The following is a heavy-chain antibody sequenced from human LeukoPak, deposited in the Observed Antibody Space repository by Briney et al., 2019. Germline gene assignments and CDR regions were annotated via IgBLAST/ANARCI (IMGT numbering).Heavy chain of an antibody. CDR1: GYTFTSYG. J-gene: IGHJ6*02. CDR3: ARDRCSSTSCYAQGSYGMDV. CDR2: ISAYKGNT. Sequence: GASVKVSCKASGYTFTSYGISWVRQAPGQGGEWMGWISAYKGNTNYAQKLQGRVTMTTDTSTSTAYMELRSLRSDDTAVYYCARDRCSSTSCYAQGSYGMDVWGQGTTVTVSS. V-gene: IGHV1-18*01. D-gene: IGHD2-2*01.